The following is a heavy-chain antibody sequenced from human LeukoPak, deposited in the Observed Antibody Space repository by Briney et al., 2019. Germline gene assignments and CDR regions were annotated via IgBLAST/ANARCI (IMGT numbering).Heavy chain of an antibody. V-gene: IGHV4-4*02. J-gene: IGHJ4*02. CDR1: GDSINSLDL. D-gene: IGHD3-22*01. Sequence: PSETLSLTCTVSGDSINSLDLWSWVRQPPGKGLEWIGEMYLSGTTHSNPSVKSRVTISIDKSKNQFFLNLSSVTAADTAVYYCAGLVGRYSSGLYYYYFDYWGQGALVTVSS. CDR2: MYLSGTT. CDR3: AGLVGRYSSGLYYYYFDY.